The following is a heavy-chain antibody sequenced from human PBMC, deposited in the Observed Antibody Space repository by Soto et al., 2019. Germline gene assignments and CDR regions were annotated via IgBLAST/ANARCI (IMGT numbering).Heavy chain of an antibody. V-gene: IGHV3-33*01. Sequence: GGSLRLSCAASGFTFSSYGMHWVRQAPGKGLEWVAVIWYDGSNKYYADSVKGRFTISRDNSKNTLYLQMNSLRAEDTAVYYCATYYYDSSGYYTIPGYWGQGTLVTVS. CDR2: IWYDGSNK. J-gene: IGHJ4*02. CDR1: GFTFSSYG. D-gene: IGHD3-22*01. CDR3: ATYYYDSSGYYTIPGY.